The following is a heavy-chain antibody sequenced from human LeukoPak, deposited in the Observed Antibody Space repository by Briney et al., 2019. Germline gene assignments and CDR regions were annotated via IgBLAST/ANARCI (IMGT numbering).Heavy chain of an antibody. CDR2: ISSSGSTI. J-gene: IGHJ3*02. Sequence: PGGSLRLSCAASGFTFSDYYMSWLRQAPGKGLVWVSYISSSGSTIYYADSVKGRFTISRDNAKNSLYLQMNSLRAEDTAVYYCARSDPSMIVDAFDIWGQGTMVTVSS. V-gene: IGHV3-11*04. CDR1: GFTFSDYY. CDR3: ARSDPSMIVDAFDI. D-gene: IGHD3-22*01.